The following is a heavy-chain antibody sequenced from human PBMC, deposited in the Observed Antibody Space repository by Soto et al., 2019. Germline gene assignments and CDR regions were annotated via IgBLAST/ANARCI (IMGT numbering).Heavy chain of an antibody. J-gene: IGHJ4*02. CDR1: GGLFSSYP. V-gene: IGHV1-69*01. CDR3: ARGGSGYTWFHEF. Sequence: QEQLVQSGAEVKKPGSSVKVSCKASGGLFSSYPIRWVRQVPGQGLEWMGGIIPVFQTAYYTQRFQGRVTINADDSTNTAYMELSSLRSEDTAIYYCARGGSGYTWFHEFWGQGHLVTVSS. D-gene: IGHD3-22*01. CDR2: IIPVFQTA.